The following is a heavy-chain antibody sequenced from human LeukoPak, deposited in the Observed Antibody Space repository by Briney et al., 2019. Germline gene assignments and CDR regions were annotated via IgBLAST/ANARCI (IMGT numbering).Heavy chain of an antibody. J-gene: IGHJ4*02. CDR1: GFTFSSYA. V-gene: IGHV3-30*01. CDR3: ARDSTYYYASGSSGPHYFDY. D-gene: IGHD3-10*01. CDR2: ISYDGGIT. Sequence: GGSLRLSCAASGFTFSSYAMHWVRQAPGKGLEWVAVISYDGGITNYADSAEGRFTISRDNSKNTLYLQLNSLRAEDAAVYYCARDSTYYYASGSSGPHYFDYWGQGTLVTVSS.